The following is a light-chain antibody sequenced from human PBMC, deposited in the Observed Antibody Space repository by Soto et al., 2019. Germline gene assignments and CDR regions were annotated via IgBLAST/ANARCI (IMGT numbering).Light chain of an antibody. J-gene: IGLJ3*02. CDR3: ETWDSNTHV. V-gene: IGLV4-60*02. CDR1: SGHSSYI. CDR2: IEGSGSY. Sequence: QSVLTQSSSASASLGSSVKLTCTLSSGHSSYIIAWHQQQPGKAPRYLMKIEGSGSYNKGSGVPDRFSGSSSGADRYLTISHLQVEDEDDYYCETWDSNTHVFGGGTKLTVL.